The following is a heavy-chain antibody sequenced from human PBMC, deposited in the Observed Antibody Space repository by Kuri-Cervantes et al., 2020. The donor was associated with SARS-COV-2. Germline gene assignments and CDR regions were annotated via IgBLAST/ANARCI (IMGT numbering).Heavy chain of an antibody. CDR3: ARTHYATLLDI. D-gene: IGHD2-2*01. CDR2: IYYSGST. Sequence: ESLKISCAVYGGSISSYYWSWIRQPPGKGLEWIGCIYYSGSTNYNPSLKSRVTISVDTSKNQFSLKLSSVTAADTAVYYCARTHYATLLDIWGQGTMVTVSS. CDR1: GGSISSYY. J-gene: IGHJ3*02. V-gene: IGHV4-59*01.